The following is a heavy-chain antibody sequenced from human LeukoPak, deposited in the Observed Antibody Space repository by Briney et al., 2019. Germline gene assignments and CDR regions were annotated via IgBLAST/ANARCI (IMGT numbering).Heavy chain of an antibody. D-gene: IGHD3-22*01. J-gene: IGHJ4*02. V-gene: IGHV1-2*02. CDR2: INPNSGGT. Sequence: ASVKVSCKASGYTFTGYYMHWVRQAPGQVLEWMGWINPNSGGTNYAQKFQGRVTMTRDTSISTAYMELSRLRSDDTAVYYCASEPIQYYYDSSGYGYWGQGTLVTVSS. CDR3: ASEPIQYYYDSSGYGY. CDR1: GYTFTGYY.